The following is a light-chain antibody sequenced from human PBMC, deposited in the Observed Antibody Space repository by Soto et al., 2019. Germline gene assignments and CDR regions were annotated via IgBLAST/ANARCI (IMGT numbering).Light chain of an antibody. CDR2: DVA. J-gene: IGLJ1*01. CDR1: SSDVGGSNF. Sequence: QSALTQPASVSDSPGQSITISFTGTSSDVGGSNFVSWYQQHPGKPPKLIIYDVANRPSGVSNRFSGSKSGSTASLIISRLHTEDEADYYCVSYTASTTYVFGNGTKLTVL. V-gene: IGLV2-14*03. CDR3: VSYTASTTYV.